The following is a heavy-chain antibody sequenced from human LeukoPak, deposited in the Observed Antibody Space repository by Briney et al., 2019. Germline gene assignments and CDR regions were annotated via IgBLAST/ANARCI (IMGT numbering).Heavy chain of an antibody. CDR1: GFAFSSYA. V-gene: IGHV3-23*01. CDR3: AKDRLRRGDNSFDY. D-gene: IGHD2-21*02. Sequence: PGGSLRLSCAASGFAFSSYAMSWVRQAPGKGLEWVSAISGSGGSTYYADSVKGRFTISRDNSKNTLYLQMNSLRAEDTAVYYCAKDRLRRGDNSFDYWGQGTLVTVSS. J-gene: IGHJ4*02. CDR2: ISGSGGST.